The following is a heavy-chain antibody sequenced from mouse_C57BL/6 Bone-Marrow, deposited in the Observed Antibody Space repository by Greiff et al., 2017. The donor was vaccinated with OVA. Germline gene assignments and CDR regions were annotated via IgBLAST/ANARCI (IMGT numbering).Heavy chain of an antibody. CDR1: GYTFTSYW. CDR3: ESASQIYDCKGDD. J-gene: IGHJ2*01. Sequence: QVQLQQPGAELVKPGASVKMSCKASGYTFTSYWIHWVKQRPGQGLEWIGDIHPGSGSTNYNEKFKGKATLTVDKSSSTAYMQLSSLTSEDSAVYYWESASQIYDCKGDDWGQGATLTVSS. CDR2: IHPGSGST. V-gene: IGHV1-55*01. D-gene: IGHD2-1*01.